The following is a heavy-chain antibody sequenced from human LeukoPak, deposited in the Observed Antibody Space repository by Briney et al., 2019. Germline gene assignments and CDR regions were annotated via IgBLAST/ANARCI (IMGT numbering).Heavy chain of an antibody. Sequence: GGSLRLSCAASGFTFSSYIMNWVRQAPGKGLEWVSSISSSSSTMFYADSLKGRFTISRDNAKNSLYLQMNSLRAEDTAVYYCAKPGPATTNSYGMDVWGQGTTVTVSS. CDR3: AKPGPATTNSYGMDV. CDR2: ISSSSSTM. CDR1: GFTFSSYI. D-gene: IGHD1-26*01. J-gene: IGHJ6*02. V-gene: IGHV3-21*01.